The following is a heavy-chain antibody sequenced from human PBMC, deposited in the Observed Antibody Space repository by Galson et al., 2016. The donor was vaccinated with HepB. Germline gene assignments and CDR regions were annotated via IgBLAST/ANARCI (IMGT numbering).Heavy chain of an antibody. CDR1: GFAFSSYD. Sequence: SLRLSCAASGFAFSSYDLHWVRQAPGKGLEWVTVISYDGSNEYYADSVKGRFTISRDNSKNTLYLQMNSLRAEDTAVYYCAKDRIGGYDYYFDYWGQGTLVTVSS. J-gene: IGHJ4*02. V-gene: IGHV3-30*18. D-gene: IGHD5-12*01. CDR2: ISYDGSNE. CDR3: AKDRIGGYDYYFDY.